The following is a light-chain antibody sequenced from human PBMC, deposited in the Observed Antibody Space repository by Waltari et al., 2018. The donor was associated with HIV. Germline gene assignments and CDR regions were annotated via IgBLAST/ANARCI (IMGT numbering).Light chain of an antibody. J-gene: IGLJ2*01. CDR3: AVWDDSLNGVV. V-gene: IGLV1-44*01. CDR2: SNS. Sequence: QSVLTQPPSASGTPGQRVTISCSGSSSNIGSNSVNWYQQLQGTAPKLLIYSNSQWPSGVPDRFSGSKSGTSASLAISGLQSEDEADYYCAVWDDSLNGVVFGGGTKLTVL. CDR1: SSNIGSNS.